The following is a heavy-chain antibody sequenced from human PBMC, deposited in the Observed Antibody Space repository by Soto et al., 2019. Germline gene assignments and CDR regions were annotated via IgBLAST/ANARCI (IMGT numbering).Heavy chain of an antibody. D-gene: IGHD2-2*02. J-gene: IGHJ6*02. CDR1: GYTFTGYY. CDR2: INPNSGGT. Sequence: ASVNASCKSSGYTFTGYYMHWVRQGPGQGLEWMGWINPNSGGTNYAQKFQGWVTMTRDTSISTAYMELSRLRSDDTAVYYCVREGGVPAAIGHYYYGMDVWGQGNAVTVCS. CDR3: VREGGVPAAIGHYYYGMDV. V-gene: IGHV1-2*04.